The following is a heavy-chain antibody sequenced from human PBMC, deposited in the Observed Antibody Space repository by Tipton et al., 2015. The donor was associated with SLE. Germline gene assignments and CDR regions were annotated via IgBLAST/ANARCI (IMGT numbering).Heavy chain of an antibody. V-gene: IGHV4-59*01. CDR1: GVSISSYY. J-gene: IGHJ6*03. CDR2: IYPSGST. D-gene: IGHD1-26*01. Sequence: GLVKPSETLSLTCTVSGVSISSYYWSWIRQPPGKGLEWIGYIYPSGSTNNNPSLKSRVTISVDTSKNQFSLKLSSVTAADTAVYYCARSYSGSYYYYYYMDVWGKGTTVTVSS. CDR3: ARSYSGSYYYYYYMDV.